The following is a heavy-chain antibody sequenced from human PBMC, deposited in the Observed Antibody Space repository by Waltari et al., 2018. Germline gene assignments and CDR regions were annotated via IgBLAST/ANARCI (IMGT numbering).Heavy chain of an antibody. J-gene: IGHJ4*02. Sequence: EVQLVESGGGLVKPGGSLRLSCAASGFTFSSYSMNWVRQAPGKGLEWVSYISSSSSYIYYADSVKGRFTISRDNAKNSLYLQMNSLRAEDTAVYYCARGGDYDVWSGYSRPFYWGQGTLVTVSS. D-gene: IGHD3-3*01. CDR1: GFTFSSYS. CDR2: ISSSSSYI. CDR3: ARGGDYDVWSGYSRPFY. V-gene: IGHV3-21*01.